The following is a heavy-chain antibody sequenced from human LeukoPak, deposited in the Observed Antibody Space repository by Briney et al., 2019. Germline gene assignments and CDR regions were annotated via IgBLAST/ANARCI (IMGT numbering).Heavy chain of an antibody. CDR3: ARGLRITIFGVVIIGGVFDY. CDR1: GGSFSGYY. D-gene: IGHD3-3*01. CDR2: INHSGST. J-gene: IGHJ4*02. Sequence: KPSETLSLTCAVYGGSFSGYYWSWIRQPPGKGLEWIGEINHSGSTNYNPSLKSRVTISVDTSKNQFSLKLSSVTAADTAVYYCARGLRITIFGVVIIGGVFDYWGQGTLVTVSS. V-gene: IGHV4-34*01.